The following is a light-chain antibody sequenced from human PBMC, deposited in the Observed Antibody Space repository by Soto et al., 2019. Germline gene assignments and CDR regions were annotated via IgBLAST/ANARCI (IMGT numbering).Light chain of an antibody. CDR2: GAS. J-gene: IGKJ1*01. V-gene: IGKV3-20*01. Sequence: IVLTQAQGTLSSSPRERATLSYRPSQSVPTNNLAWYQQRPGQAPRLLIYGASLRATGIPARFSGTGSRRDFTLTISRLEHDDLAVYYCQQYDGSVWTFGQGTNVDIK. CDR3: QQYDGSVWT. CDR1: QSVPTNN.